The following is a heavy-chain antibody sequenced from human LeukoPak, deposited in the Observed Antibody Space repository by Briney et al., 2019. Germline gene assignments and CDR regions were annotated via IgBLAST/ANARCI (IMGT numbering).Heavy chain of an antibody. CDR2: IKQDGSEK. J-gene: IGHJ4*02. CDR3: AKDEAWIQLWFYFDY. V-gene: IGHV3-7*01. Sequence: QTGGSLRLSCAASGFTFSSYWMSWVRQAPGKGLEWVANIKQDGSEKYYVDSVKGRFTISRDNAKNSLYLQMNSLRAEDTAVYYCAKDEAWIQLWFYFDYWGQGTLVTVFS. D-gene: IGHD5-18*01. CDR1: GFTFSSYW.